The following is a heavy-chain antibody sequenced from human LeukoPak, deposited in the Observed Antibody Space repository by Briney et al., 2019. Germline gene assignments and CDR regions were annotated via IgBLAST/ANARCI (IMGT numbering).Heavy chain of an antibody. V-gene: IGHV4-39*02. CDR1: GGSISSSNYY. D-gene: IGHD6-19*01. CDR3: ARLVAVAGVFDY. J-gene: IGHJ4*02. Sequence: SETLTLTCTVSGGSISSSNYYWGWIRQPPGKGLEWIGNIYYSGSTYYNPSLKSRVTISVDTSKNHFSLKLSSVTAADTAVYYCARLVAVAGVFDYWGQGTLVTVSS. CDR2: IYYSGST.